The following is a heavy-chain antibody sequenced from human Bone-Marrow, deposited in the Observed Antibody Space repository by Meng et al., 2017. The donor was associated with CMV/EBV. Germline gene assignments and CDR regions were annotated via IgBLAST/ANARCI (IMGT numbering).Heavy chain of an antibody. Sequence: GESLKTSCAAPGFTFSSYEMNWVRQAPGKGLEWVSYISSSGSTIYYADSVKGRFTISRDNAKNSLYLQMNSLRADDKAVYYCARDAYDDYYNLIDYWGQGTLVTVSS. V-gene: IGHV3-48*03. CDR1: GFTFSSYE. J-gene: IGHJ4*02. D-gene: IGHD2-21*02. CDR2: ISSSGSTI. CDR3: ARDAYDDYYNLIDY.